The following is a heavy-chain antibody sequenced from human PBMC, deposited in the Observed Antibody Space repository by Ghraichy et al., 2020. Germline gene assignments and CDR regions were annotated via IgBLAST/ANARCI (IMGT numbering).Heavy chain of an antibody. CDR1: GFTFTSYS. D-gene: IGHD2-21*02. CDR3: AKDAVTANGRWDGFDI. CDR2: INGNGAKI. Sequence: GGSLRLSCAASGFTFTSYSMSWVRQAPTKGLEWVSSINGNGAKINYADSVKGRFTISRDNSKNTLYQQMNSLRADDTAVYYCAKDAVTANGRWDGFDIWGQGTTVTVSS. J-gene: IGHJ3*02. V-gene: IGHV3-23*01.